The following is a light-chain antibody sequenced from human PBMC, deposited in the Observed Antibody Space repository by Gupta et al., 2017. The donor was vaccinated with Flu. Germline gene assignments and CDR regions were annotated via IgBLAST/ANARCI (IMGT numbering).Light chain of an antibody. CDR3: SSYTGSVTV. CDR1: SSDIGADNY. Sequence: QSALTQPASVSGSPGQSITISCTGTSSDIGADNYVSGYQQYPGKVPKLLIYEVSYRPSGISDRFSGSKSGNTASLTISGLQADDEADYFCSSYTGSVTVFGGGTKLTVL. CDR2: EVS. J-gene: IGLJ2*01. V-gene: IGLV2-14*01.